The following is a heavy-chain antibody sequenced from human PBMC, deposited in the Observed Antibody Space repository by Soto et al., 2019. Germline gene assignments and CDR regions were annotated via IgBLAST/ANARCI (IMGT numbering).Heavy chain of an antibody. V-gene: IGHV4-34*01. CDR2: INDRGST. CDR1: GGSFSGHY. D-gene: IGHD4-17*01. Sequence: QVQLQEWGAGLLKPSETLSLTCAVYGGSFSGHYWSWIRQPPGKGLEWIGEINDRGSTKYNPSLKSRVTISVDTSKNRLSLKLSSVTAADTAVYYCARPHGEYEYGMDVW. CDR3: ARPHGEYEYGMDV. J-gene: IGHJ6*01.